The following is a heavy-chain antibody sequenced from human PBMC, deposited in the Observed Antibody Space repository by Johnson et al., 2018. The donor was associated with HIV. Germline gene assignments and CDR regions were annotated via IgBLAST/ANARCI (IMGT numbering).Heavy chain of an antibody. CDR1: GFTFSSYA. V-gene: IGHV3-30*04. CDR2: ISYDGSNK. Sequence: QEQLVESGGGVVQPGRSLRLSCAASGFTFSSYAMSWVRQAPGKGLEWVAIISYDGSNKYYADSVKGRFTISRDNSKTPLYLQMSSLRADDTAVYYCARDWEGYAFDIWGQGTMVTVSS. CDR3: ARDWEGYAFDI. D-gene: IGHD1-26*01. J-gene: IGHJ3*02.